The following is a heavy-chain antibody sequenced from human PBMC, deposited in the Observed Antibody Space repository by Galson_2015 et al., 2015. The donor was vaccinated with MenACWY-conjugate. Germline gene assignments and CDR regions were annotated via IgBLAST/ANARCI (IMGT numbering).Heavy chain of an antibody. Sequence: QSGAEVKKPGESLTISCTASGYSFTNYWVAWVRQMPGKGLEWMGIIYPGDSDTRYSPSFQGQVTISADKSFNTAYLQWTSLKASDTAMYCCARHRFHTISSPLDYWGQGTLVTVSS. CDR3: ARHRFHTISSPLDY. CDR2: IYPGDSDT. J-gene: IGHJ4*02. CDR1: GYSFTNYW. V-gene: IGHV5-51*01. D-gene: IGHD5-24*01.